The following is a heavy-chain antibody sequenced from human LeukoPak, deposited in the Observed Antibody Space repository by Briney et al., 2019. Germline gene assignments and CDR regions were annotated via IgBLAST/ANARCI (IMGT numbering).Heavy chain of an antibody. J-gene: IGHJ3*02. CDR3: ARVPQNWNDEGNAFDI. Sequence: PSETLSLTCTVSGGSIRSYYWSWIRQPAGKGLEWIGRVYSSGSTDYNPSLKSRVTMSVDTSKNQFSLKLSSVTAADTAVYYCARVPQNWNDEGNAFDIWGQGTMVTVSS. D-gene: IGHD1-1*01. CDR1: GGSIRSYY. CDR2: VYSSGST. V-gene: IGHV4-4*07.